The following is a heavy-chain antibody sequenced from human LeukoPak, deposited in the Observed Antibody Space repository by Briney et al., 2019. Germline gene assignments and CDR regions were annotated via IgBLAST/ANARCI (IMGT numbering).Heavy chain of an antibody. CDR3: AREYYYGSGSYYDF. V-gene: IGHV4-61*01. CDR2: IYSSGST. CDR1: GGSISSSNYY. D-gene: IGHD3-10*01. J-gene: IGHJ4*02. Sequence: PSETLSLTCTVSGGSISSSNYYWSWIRQPPGKGLEWIGYIYSSGSTIFNPSLKSRVTMSVDTSKNQFSLKLSSVTAADTAVYYCAREYYYGSGSYYDFWGQGTLVTVSS.